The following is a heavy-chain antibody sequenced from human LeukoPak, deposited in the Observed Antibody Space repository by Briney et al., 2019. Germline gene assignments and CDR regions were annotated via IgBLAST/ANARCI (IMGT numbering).Heavy chain of an antibody. Sequence: GGSLRLSCAASGFTCRKYWMAWVRQAPGQGLEWVATIAASGDDKAYEDSLKGRFTIFRDNAKNSLSLQIDSLRAEDTALYFCAGEVFWQFDHWGQGALVTVSS. V-gene: IGHV3-7*03. CDR1: GFTCRKYW. CDR3: AGEVFWQFDH. CDR2: IAASGDDK. J-gene: IGHJ4*02.